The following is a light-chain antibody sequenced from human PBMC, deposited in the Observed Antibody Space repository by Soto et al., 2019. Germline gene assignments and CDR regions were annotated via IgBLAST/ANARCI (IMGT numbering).Light chain of an antibody. J-gene: IGLJ1*01. CDR1: SSDVGGYNY. V-gene: IGLV2-14*03. CDR2: EVS. Sequence: QSLLTQPASVSGSPGQSITISCTGTSSDVGGYNYVSWYQQHPGKAPKLMIYEVSNRPAGVSNRFSGSKSGNTASLTISGLQAEDEADYYCSSYTRSSTYVVGNGTKVTVL. CDR3: SSYTRSSTYV.